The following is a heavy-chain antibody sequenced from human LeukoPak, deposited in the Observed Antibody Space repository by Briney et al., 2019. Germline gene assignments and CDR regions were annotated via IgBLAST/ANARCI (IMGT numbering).Heavy chain of an antibody. CDR1: GISFSSYW. V-gene: IGHV3-7*01. Sequence: GGSLRLSCVASGISFSSYWMAWVRQAPGKGLEWVANIKYDGTHKFYADSVKGRFTISRDNAKNSLFLEMNSLRADDTAVYFCASSHDSSGNDWGQGTTVTVSS. CDR3: ASSHDSSGND. J-gene: IGHJ6*02. CDR2: IKYDGTHK. D-gene: IGHD3-22*01.